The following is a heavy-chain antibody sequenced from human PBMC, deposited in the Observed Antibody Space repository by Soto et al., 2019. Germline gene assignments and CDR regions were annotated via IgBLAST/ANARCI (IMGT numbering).Heavy chain of an antibody. Sequence: GASVNVSCKTSGYTFSDYGLAWLRQTPGQRPEWMGWVSTYNTNTNYAQKFQGRVTMTTDTSTTTTSMELRSLRSDDTAVYYCTRELNTDSSAYYAFAYWGQGTLVTVSS. CDR2: VSTYNTNT. CDR1: GYTFSDYG. J-gene: IGHJ4*02. CDR3: TRELNTDSSAYYAFAY. V-gene: IGHV1-18*01. D-gene: IGHD3-22*01.